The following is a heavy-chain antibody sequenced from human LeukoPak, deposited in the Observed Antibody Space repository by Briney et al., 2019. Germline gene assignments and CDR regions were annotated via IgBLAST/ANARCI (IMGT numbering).Heavy chain of an antibody. CDR3: ATPPHDFWSGYYFLDY. CDR1: GYTFTSYD. V-gene: IGHV1-8*01. D-gene: IGHD3-3*01. Sequence: ASVKVSCKASGYTFTSYDINWVRQATGQGLEWMGLMNPNSGNTGYAQKFQGRVTMTRNTSISTAYMELSSLRSEDTAVYYCATPPHDFWSGYYFLDYCGQGTLVTVSS. CDR2: MNPNSGNT. J-gene: IGHJ4*02.